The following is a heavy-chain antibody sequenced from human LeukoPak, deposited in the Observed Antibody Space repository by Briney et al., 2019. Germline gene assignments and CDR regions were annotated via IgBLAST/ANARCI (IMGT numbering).Heavy chain of an antibody. V-gene: IGHV1-69*05. J-gene: IGHJ5*02. CDR1: GGTFSSYA. CDR3: ARWAYGQQVENRLDP. D-gene: IGHD6-13*01. Sequence: SSVKVSCKASGGTFSSYAISWVRQAPGQGLEWMGGIIPIFGTANYAQKFQGRVTITTDESTSTAYMELSSLRSEDTAVYYCARWAYGQQVENRLDPWGQGTLVTVSS. CDR2: IIPIFGTA.